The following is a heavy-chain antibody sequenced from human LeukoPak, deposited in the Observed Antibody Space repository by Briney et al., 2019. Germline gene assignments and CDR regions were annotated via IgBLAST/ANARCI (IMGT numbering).Heavy chain of an antibody. D-gene: IGHD3-10*01. CDR1: GFTFDDYA. V-gene: IGHV3-9*01. CDR3: AKDAVYGSGGEGYYFDY. CDR2: ISWNSGSI. J-gene: IGHJ4*02. Sequence: GGSLRLSCAASGFTFDDYAMHWVRQAPGKGLEWVSGISWNSGSIGYADSVKGRFTISRDNAKNSLCLQMNSLRAEDTALYYCAKDAVYGSGGEGYYFDYWGQGTLVTVSS.